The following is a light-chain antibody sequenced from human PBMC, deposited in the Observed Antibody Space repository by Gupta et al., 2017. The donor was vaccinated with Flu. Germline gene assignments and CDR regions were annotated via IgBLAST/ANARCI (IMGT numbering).Light chain of an antibody. CDR2: HTS. CDR1: ESVGSD. CDR3: QHYNGWPPWA. J-gene: IGKJ1*01. Sequence: EVVMTQSPGPLSMFPGQRVTLSCRTSESVGSDLAWYQQKPGQSPRLLIYHTSTRATGVPARFSGSGSGTEFILTISSLQSEDSAIYYCQHYNGWPPWAFGQGTKVEIK. V-gene: IGKV3D-15*01.